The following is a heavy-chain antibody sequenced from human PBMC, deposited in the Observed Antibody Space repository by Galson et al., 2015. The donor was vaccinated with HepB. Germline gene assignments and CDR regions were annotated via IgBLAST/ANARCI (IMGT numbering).Heavy chain of an antibody. D-gene: IGHD5-18*01. J-gene: IGHJ6*02. CDR2: IWFDGNNK. CDR3: ARGTDTAHIYYYYGMDV. V-gene: IGHV3-33*08. CDR1: GFTFSSYG. Sequence: SLRLSCAASGFTFSSYGMHWVRQAPGKGLEWVAVIWFDGNNKFYADSVKGRFTISRDNSKNILYLQMKSLRAEDTAIYYCARGTDTAHIYYYYGMDVWGQGTTVTVSS.